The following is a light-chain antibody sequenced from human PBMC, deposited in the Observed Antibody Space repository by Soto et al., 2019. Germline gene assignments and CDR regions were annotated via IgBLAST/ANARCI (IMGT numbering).Light chain of an antibody. CDR1: QSVSSSY. J-gene: IGKJ3*01. CDR2: GAS. V-gene: IGKV3-20*01. Sequence: EIVLTQSPGTLSLCPGERATLSCRASQSVSSSYLAWYQQKPGQAPRLLIYGASSRATGIPDRFSGSGSGTDFTLTISRLEPEDFAVYYCQQFGSSPLFPFGPGTKVAVK. CDR3: QQFGSSPLFP.